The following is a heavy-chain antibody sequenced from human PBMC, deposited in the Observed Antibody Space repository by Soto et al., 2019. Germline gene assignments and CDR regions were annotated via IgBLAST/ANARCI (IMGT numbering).Heavy chain of an antibody. D-gene: IGHD1-26*01. J-gene: IGHJ4*02. CDR2: INPSGGST. Sequence: ASVKVSCKASGYTFTSYYMHWVRQAPGQGLEWMGIINPSGGSTSYAQKFQGRVTMTRDTSKNQFSLKLTSVTAVDTAVYYCARREIQGPIDYWGQGTLVTVSS. CDR1: GYTFTSYY. V-gene: IGHV1-46*01. CDR3: ARREIQGPIDY.